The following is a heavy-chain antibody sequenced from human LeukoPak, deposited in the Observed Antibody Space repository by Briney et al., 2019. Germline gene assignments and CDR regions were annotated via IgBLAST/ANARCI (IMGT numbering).Heavy chain of an antibody. V-gene: IGHV1-8*02. CDR2: MNPNSGNT. CDR3: AREDYYDSGSFDP. J-gene: IGHJ5*02. CDR1: GHTFTSYD. D-gene: IGHD3-22*01. Sequence: ASVKVSCKASGHTFTSYDINWVRQATGQGLEWMGWMNPNSGNTAYAQKFQGRVTMTRNTTISTAYMELSSLRSEDTAVYYCAREDYYDSGSFDPWGQGTLVTVSS.